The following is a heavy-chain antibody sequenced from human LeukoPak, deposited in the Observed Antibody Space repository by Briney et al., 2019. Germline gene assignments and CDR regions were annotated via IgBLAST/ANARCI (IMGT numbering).Heavy chain of an antibody. V-gene: IGHV4-4*02. CDR3: ARGLARRSYYYYYYMDV. J-gene: IGHJ6*03. CDR1: GGSISSSNW. D-gene: IGHD4-17*01. CDR2: IYHSGST. Sequence: PSGTLSLTCAVSGGSISSSNWWSWVRQPPGKGLEWIGEIYHSGSTNYNPSLRSRVTISVDTSKNQFSLKLSSVTAADTAVYYCARGLARRSYYYYYYMDVWGKGTTVTVSS.